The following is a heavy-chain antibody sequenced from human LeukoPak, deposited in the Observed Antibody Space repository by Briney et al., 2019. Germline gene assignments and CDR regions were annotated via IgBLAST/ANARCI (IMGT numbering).Heavy chain of an antibody. CDR2: ISSSVYI. Sequence: GGSLRLSCAASGFTFSSYSMNWVRQAPGKGLEWVSSISSSVYIYSADSVKGRFTISRDNAKNSLYLQMNSLRAEDTAVYYCASPLTWSGYFPFDYWGQGTLVTVSS. CDR3: ASPLTWSGYFPFDY. CDR1: GFTFSSYS. V-gene: IGHV3-21*01. D-gene: IGHD3-3*01. J-gene: IGHJ4*02.